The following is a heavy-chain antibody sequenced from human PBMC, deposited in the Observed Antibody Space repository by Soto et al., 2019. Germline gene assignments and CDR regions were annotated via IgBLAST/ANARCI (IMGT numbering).Heavy chain of an antibody. J-gene: IGHJ6*02. V-gene: IGHV3-48*02. CDR1: GFTFSSYS. CDR3: AREDIAAAGAPDATNYYYYYGMDV. D-gene: IGHD6-13*01. Sequence: GGSLRLSCAASGFTFSSYSMNWVRQAPGKGLEWVSYISSSSSTIYYADSVKGRFTISRDNAKNSLYLQMNSLRDEDTAVYYCAREDIAAAGAPDATNYYYYYGMDVWGQGTTVTVSS. CDR2: ISSSSSTI.